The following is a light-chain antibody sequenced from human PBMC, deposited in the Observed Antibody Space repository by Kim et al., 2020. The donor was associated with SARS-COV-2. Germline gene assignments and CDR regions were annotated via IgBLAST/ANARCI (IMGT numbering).Light chain of an antibody. CDR1: QGISNY. CDR2: AAS. CDR3: QKYNSAPRWT. J-gene: IGKJ1*01. Sequence: DIQMTQSPSSLSASVGDRVTITCRASQGISNYLAWYQQKPGKVPKLLIYAASTLQSGVPSRFSGSGSGTDFTLTISSLQPEDVATYYCQKYNSAPRWTVGQGTKVDIK. V-gene: IGKV1-27*01.